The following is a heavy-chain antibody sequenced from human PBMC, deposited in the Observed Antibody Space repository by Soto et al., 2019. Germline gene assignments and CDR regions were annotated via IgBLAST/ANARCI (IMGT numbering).Heavy chain of an antibody. CDR1: GGAFSSYA. J-gene: IGHJ4*02. Sequence: SVKVSFKASGGAFSSYAISLVRQAPGQGLEWMGGIIPIFGTANYAQKFQGRVTITADESTSTAYMELSSLRSEDTAVYYCARGTMASSGLGYWGQGTLVTVSS. CDR3: ARGTMASSGLGY. CDR2: IIPIFGTA. V-gene: IGHV1-69*13. D-gene: IGHD6-19*01.